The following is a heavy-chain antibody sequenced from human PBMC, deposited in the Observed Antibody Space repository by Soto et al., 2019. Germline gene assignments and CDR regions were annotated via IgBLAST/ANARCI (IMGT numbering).Heavy chain of an antibody. CDR2: IKQDGSEK. CDR3: SRDLFSSSSSFWASAPLDY. D-gene: IGHD6-6*01. Sequence: EVQLVESGGGLVQPGGSLRLSCAASGFTFSSYWMSWVRQAPGKGLEWVANIKQDGSEKYYVDYVQGRFTISRDNAKNSLNLQMNSLRSEDTAVYYCSRDLFSSSSSFWASAPLDYWGQGTLVTVSS. V-gene: IGHV3-7*01. CDR1: GFTFSSYW. J-gene: IGHJ4*02.